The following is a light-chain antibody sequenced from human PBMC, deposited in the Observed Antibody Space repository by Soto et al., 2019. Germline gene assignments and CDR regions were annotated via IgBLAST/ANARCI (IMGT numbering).Light chain of an antibody. Sequence: DIQMTQSPSSLSASVGDRVTITCQASQDISNYLNWYQQKPGKAPKLLIYDASNLETGVPSRFSGSGSGTESTFTISSLQPEDIATYYCQQYDNLLFTFGPGTKVDIK. CDR3: QQYDNLLFT. CDR2: DAS. J-gene: IGKJ3*01. V-gene: IGKV1-33*01. CDR1: QDISNY.